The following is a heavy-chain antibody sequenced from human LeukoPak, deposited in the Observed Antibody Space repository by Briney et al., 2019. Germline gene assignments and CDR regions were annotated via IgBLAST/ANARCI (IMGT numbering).Heavy chain of an antibody. CDR2: ISYDGSNK. CDR3: ARSSRDALDY. CDR1: GFTFSRYW. V-gene: IGHV3-30-3*01. J-gene: IGHJ4*02. Sequence: GGSLRLSCAASGFTFSRYWMSWVRQAPGKGLEWVAVISYDGSNKYYADSVKGRFTISRDNSKNTLYLQMNSLRAEDTAVYYCARSSRDALDYWGQGTLVTVSS. D-gene: IGHD2-2*01.